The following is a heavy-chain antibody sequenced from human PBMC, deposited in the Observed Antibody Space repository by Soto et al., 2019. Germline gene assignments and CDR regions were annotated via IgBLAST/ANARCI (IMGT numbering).Heavy chain of an antibody. J-gene: IGHJ4*02. CDR1: GFTVSNNY. D-gene: IGHD2-2*02. CDR2: IYSGGST. V-gene: IGHV3-53*02. CDR3: ATYTSLDY. Sequence: EVQLVETGGGLIQPGGSLRLSCAASGFTVSNNYMSWVRQAPGKGLEWVSLIYSGGSTFYADSVKGRFTISRDNPKNTLFLQMNSLRADDTAVYFCATYTSLDYWGQGTLVTVSS.